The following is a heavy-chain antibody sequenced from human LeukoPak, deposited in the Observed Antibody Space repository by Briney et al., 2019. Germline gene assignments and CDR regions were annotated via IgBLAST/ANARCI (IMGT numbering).Heavy chain of an antibody. CDR1: GGSFSGYY. Sequence: SETLSLTCAVYGGSFSGYYWSWIRQPPGKGLEWIGEINHSGSTNYNPSLKSRVTISVDTSKSQFSLKLSSVTAADTAVYYCARGQVEMATTTEYYFDYWGQGTLVTVSS. CDR3: ARGQVEMATTTEYYFDY. D-gene: IGHD5-24*01. J-gene: IGHJ4*02. V-gene: IGHV4-34*01. CDR2: INHSGST.